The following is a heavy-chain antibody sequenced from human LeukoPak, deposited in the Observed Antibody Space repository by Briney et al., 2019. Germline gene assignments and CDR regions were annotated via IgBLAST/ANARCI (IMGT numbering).Heavy chain of an antibody. J-gene: IGHJ4*02. D-gene: IGHD5-24*01. V-gene: IGHV3-9*01. Sequence: PGGSLRLSCAASGFTFDDYAMHWVRQGPGKGLEWVSGISWNSGSIGYADSVKGRFTISRDNAKNSLYLQMNNLRPEDTAVYYCARGDGYNSATDDYWGQGTLVTVSS. CDR1: GFTFDDYA. CDR2: ISWNSGSI. CDR3: ARGDGYNSATDDY.